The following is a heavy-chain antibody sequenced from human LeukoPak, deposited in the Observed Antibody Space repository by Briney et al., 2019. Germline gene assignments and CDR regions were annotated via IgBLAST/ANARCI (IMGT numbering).Heavy chain of an antibody. Sequence: SETLSLTCTVSGGSISSFYWSWIRQPPGKGLEWIGYIYYSGSTNYNPSLKSRVTISVDTSKNQFSLKLSSVTAADTAVYYCARGPHDSSGYYSDDAFDIWGQGTMVTVSS. D-gene: IGHD3-22*01. CDR2: IYYSGST. V-gene: IGHV4-59*01. CDR1: GGSISSFY. J-gene: IGHJ3*02. CDR3: ARGPHDSSGYYSDDAFDI.